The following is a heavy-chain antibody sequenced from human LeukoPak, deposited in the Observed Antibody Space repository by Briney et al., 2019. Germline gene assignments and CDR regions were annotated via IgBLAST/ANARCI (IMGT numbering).Heavy chain of an antibody. CDR2: LYSGGLT. Sequence: SETLSLTCTVSGASISSSDYYWGWIRQPPGKGLEWIGSLYSGGLTYYHPSLKSRVTISVDASKNQFSLNVASMTAADTAVYSCARGGYSRGWYGSFDIWGQWTVVTVSS. J-gene: IGHJ3*02. CDR3: ARGGYSRGWYGSFDI. CDR1: GASISSSDYY. D-gene: IGHD6-19*01. V-gene: IGHV4-39*01.